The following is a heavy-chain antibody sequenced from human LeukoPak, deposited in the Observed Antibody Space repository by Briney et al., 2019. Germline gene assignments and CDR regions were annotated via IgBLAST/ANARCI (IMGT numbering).Heavy chain of an antibody. V-gene: IGHV4-4*02. D-gene: IGHD6-13*01. J-gene: IGHJ4*02. CDR2: IYHSGST. CDR1: GGSISSSNW. Sequence: PSETLSLTCAVSGGSISSSNWWSWVRQPPGKGLERIGEIYHSGSTNYNPSLKSRVTISVDKSKNQFSLKLSSVTAADTAVYYCARSRFIAAAGTRFFLFEDYWGQGTLVTVSS. CDR3: ARSRFIAAAGTRFFLFEDY.